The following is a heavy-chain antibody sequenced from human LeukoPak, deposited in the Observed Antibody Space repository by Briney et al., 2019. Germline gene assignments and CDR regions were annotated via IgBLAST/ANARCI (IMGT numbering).Heavy chain of an antibody. CDR2: ISGSGGST. Sequence: PGGSLRLSCAASGFTFSSYAMSWVRQAPGKGLEWVSAISGSGGSTYYADSEKGRFTISRDNSKNTLYLQMNSLRAEDTAVYYCAKDRAKQDAFDIWGQGTMVTVSS. V-gene: IGHV3-23*01. D-gene: IGHD3-10*01. CDR3: AKDRAKQDAFDI. CDR1: GFTFSSYA. J-gene: IGHJ3*02.